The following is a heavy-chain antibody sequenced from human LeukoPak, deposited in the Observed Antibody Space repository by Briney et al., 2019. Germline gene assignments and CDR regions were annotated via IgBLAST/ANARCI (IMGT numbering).Heavy chain of an antibody. Sequence: PGGSLRLSCAASGFTFSSYSMNWVRQAPGKGLEWVSSISSSSSYIYYADSVKGRFTISRDNAKNSLYLQMNSLRAEDTAGYYCARAGSEYYYDSKLGYWGQGTLVTVSS. CDR1: GFTFSSYS. V-gene: IGHV3-21*01. CDR3: ARAGSEYYYDSKLGY. J-gene: IGHJ4*02. CDR2: ISSSSSYI. D-gene: IGHD3-22*01.